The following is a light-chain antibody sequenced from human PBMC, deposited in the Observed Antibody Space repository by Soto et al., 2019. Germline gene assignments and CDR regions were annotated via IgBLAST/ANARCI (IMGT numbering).Light chain of an antibody. V-gene: IGLV4-60*02. CDR1: SGHSRYI. CDR3: ETWDSHTRV. CDR2: LESSGIY. J-gene: IGLJ3*02. Sequence: QSVLTQSSSASASLGSSVKLTCTLSSGHSRYIIAWHQQQPGKAPRYLMKLESSGIYNKGSGVPDRCSGSRSGADRYLTISNLEFEDEADYYCETWDSHTRVFGGGTKVTVL.